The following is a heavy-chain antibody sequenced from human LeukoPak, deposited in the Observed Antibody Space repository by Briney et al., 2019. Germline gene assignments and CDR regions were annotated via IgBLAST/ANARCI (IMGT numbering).Heavy chain of an antibody. CDR1: GYTFTGYY. Sequence: ASVKVSCKTSGYTFTGYYMHWVRQAPGQGLEWMGWINPNSGTTNYAQKFQGRVTMTRDTSISTAYMELSRLTSDDTAVYYCAREEMATTSFDYWGQGTLVTVSS. CDR3: AREEMATTSFDY. D-gene: IGHD5-24*01. CDR2: INPNSGTT. V-gene: IGHV1-2*02. J-gene: IGHJ4*02.